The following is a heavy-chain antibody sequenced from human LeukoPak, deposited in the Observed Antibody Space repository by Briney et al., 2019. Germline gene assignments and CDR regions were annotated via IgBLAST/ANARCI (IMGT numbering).Heavy chain of an antibody. Sequence: PSQTLSLTCTVSGGSISSGSYYWSWIRQPAGKGLEWIGRIYTSGSTNYNPSLKSRVTMSVDTSKNQFSLKLSSVTAADTAVYYXXXXQAVGYCSGGSCSWFDPWGQGTLVTVSS. CDR3: XXXQAVGYCSGGSCSWFDP. CDR2: IYTSGST. J-gene: IGHJ5*02. CDR1: GGSISSGSYY. V-gene: IGHV4-61*02. D-gene: IGHD2-15*01.